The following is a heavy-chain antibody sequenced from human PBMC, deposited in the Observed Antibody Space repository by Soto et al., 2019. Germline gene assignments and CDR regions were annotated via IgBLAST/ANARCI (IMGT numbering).Heavy chain of an antibody. CDR2: ITYDGSNQ. CDR1: GFIFSSYT. V-gene: IGHV3-30-3*01. D-gene: IGHD1-26*01. J-gene: IGHJ4*02. Sequence: LRLSCAASGFIFSSYTMHWVRQAPGKGLEWVGVITYDGSNQYYADSVKGRFTISRDNSRNMLFLQMNSLRPDDTAVYYCARAPSGSYPEFDYWGQGTLVTVSS. CDR3: ARAPSGSYPEFDY.